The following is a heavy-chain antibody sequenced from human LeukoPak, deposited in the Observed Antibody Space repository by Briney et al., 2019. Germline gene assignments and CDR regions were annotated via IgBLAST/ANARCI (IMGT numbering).Heavy chain of an antibody. D-gene: IGHD6-13*01. CDR2: IYTSGST. V-gene: IGHV4-4*07. J-gene: IGHJ5*02. CDR1: GGSISSYY. Sequence: SETLSLTCTVSGGSISSYYWSWIRQPAGKGLEWLGRIYTSGSTNYNPSLKSRVTISVDKSKNQFSLKLSSVTAADTAVYYCARDKSSSWYVRWFDPWGQGTLVTVSS. CDR3: ARDKSSSWYVRWFDP.